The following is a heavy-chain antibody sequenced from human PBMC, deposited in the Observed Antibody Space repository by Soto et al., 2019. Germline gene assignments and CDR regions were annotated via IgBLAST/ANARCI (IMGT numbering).Heavy chain of an antibody. V-gene: IGHV3-23*01. CDR1: GFTFSPFA. CDR3: AKSNSGWYTFDY. CDR2: ISRSGGST. J-gene: IGHJ4*02. D-gene: IGHD6-19*01. Sequence: GSLRLSCAASGFTFSPFAMSWVRQAPVKGLEWVSGISRSGGSTKYADSVKGRFTISRDDPKNTLYLQMNSLRAEDTAIYYCAKSNSGWYTFDYWGQGTL.